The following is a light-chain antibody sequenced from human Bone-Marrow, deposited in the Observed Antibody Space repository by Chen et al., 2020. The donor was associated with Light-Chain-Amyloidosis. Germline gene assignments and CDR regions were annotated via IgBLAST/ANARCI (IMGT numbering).Light chain of an antibody. J-gene: IGKJ4*01. Sequence: IVLTQSPGTLSLSPGERATLSCRASQSISNSLAWYQQKPGQAPRLLIYDASSRATDIPVRFSGSGSGTDFTLTISRLEPEDFAVYYCQRYGVFGGGTKVEIK. V-gene: IGKV3-20*01. CDR1: QSISNS. CDR2: DAS. CDR3: QRYGV.